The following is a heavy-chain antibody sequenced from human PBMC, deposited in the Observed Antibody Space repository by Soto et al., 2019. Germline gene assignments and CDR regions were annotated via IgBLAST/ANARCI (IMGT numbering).Heavy chain of an antibody. J-gene: IGHJ4*02. V-gene: IGHV3-48*03. CDR3: TRVRDSNDY. CDR2: IRSSGRSI. Sequence: LRLSCVGSGFTFSSYEMNWVRQAPGKGLEWVSNIRSSGRSINYADSVKGRFTISRDNAKNSLYLQMNSLRAEDTAVYYCTRVRDSNDYWGQGTLVTVSS. CDR1: GFTFSSYE. D-gene: IGHD3-22*01.